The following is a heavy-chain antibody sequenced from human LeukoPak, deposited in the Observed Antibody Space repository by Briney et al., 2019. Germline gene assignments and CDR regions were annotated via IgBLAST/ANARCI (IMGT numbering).Heavy chain of an antibody. V-gene: IGHV3-23*01. J-gene: IGHJ4*02. Sequence: GGSLRLSCEASGFIFSTYAMTWVRQAPGKCLECVSNLRGDGTSTYYADSVKGRFTISRYNSRNTMYLQMNSLRAEDTAVYYCAKDDYTSGYWAYWGQGTLVTVSS. CDR1: GFIFSTYA. CDR2: LRGDGTST. CDR3: AKDDYTSGYWAY. D-gene: IGHD6-19*01.